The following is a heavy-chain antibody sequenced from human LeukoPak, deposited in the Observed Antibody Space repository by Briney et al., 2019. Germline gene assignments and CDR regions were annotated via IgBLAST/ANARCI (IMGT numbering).Heavy chain of an antibody. CDR2: IYYSGST. Sequence: SETLSLTCTVSGGSVSSTTYFWGWIRQPPGKGLEWIGSIYYSGSTYYNPSLKSRVTISVDTSKNQFSLKLSSLTAADTAVYYCARQSRTLRDGGNSTTGFRFPDYWGQGTLVTVSS. D-gene: IGHD4-23*01. CDR1: GGSVSSTTYF. CDR3: ARQSRTLRDGGNSTTGFRFPDY. J-gene: IGHJ4*02. V-gene: IGHV4-39*01.